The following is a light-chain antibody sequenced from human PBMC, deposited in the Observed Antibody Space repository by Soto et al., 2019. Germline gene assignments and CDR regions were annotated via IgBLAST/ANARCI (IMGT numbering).Light chain of an antibody. J-gene: IGLJ3*02. Sequence: QSVLTQPPSLSGTPGQRVTISCSGSNSNIGRYSVNWYQHFPGTAPKILIYSDDERPSGVPDRFSGSKSGTSASRAISGLQSEDEAEYYCAAWDDNLNGPLFGGGTQLTVL. V-gene: IGLV1-44*01. CDR2: SDD. CDR3: AAWDDNLNGPL. CDR1: NSNIGRYS.